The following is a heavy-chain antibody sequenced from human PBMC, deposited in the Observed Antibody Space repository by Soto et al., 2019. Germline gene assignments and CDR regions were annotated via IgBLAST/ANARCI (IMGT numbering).Heavy chain of an antibody. CDR1: GGTFSSYA. D-gene: IGHD2-15*01. V-gene: IGHV1-69*06. CDR2: IIPIFGTA. J-gene: IGHJ1*01. CDR3: ARDRGIYCSGGSCYSVEYFQH. Sequence: QVQLVQSGAEVKKPGSSVKVSCKASGGTFSSYAISWVRQAPGHGLEWMGGIIPIFGTANYAQKFQGRVTITADKSTSTAYMELSSLRSEDTAVYYCARDRGIYCSGGSCYSVEYFQHWGQGTLVTVSS.